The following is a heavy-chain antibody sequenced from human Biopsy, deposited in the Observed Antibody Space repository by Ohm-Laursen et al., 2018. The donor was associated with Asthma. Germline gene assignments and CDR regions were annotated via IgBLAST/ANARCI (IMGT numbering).Heavy chain of an antibody. CDR1: GFTLTTYA. V-gene: IGHV3-30*03. Sequence: SLRLSCAASGFTLTTYAIRWVRQVAGKGLDWVAVVTYDGISQYYAESVKGRFTISRDNSRNTLNLQMNSVRPDDTAVYFCARERAGVLGSYNGMDVWGPGTTVSVSS. CDR2: VTYDGISQ. D-gene: IGHD2-8*01. J-gene: IGHJ6*02. CDR3: ARERAGVLGSYNGMDV.